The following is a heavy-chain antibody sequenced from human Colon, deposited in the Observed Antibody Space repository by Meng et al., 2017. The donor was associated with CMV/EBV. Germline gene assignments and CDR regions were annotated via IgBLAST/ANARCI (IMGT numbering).Heavy chain of an antibody. Sequence: GGSLRLSCAASGFTFNDYGMSWVRQGPGKGPEWVSGVNWNGGSTRYADSVKGRFTISRDNAKNSLYLQMNNLRAEDTALYYCARTYSGYDFTPFDYWGQGTLVTVSS. V-gene: IGHV3-20*04. CDR3: ARTYSGYDFTPFDY. D-gene: IGHD5-12*01. CDR2: VNWNGGST. CDR1: GFTFNDYG. J-gene: IGHJ4*02.